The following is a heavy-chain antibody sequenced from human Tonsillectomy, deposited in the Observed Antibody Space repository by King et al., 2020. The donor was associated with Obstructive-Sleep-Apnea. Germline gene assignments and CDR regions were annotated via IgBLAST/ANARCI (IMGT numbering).Heavy chain of an antibody. V-gene: IGHV1-46*01. CDR2: INPSGGST. CDR1: GYTFTSYY. J-gene: IGHJ4*02. CDR3: ARVLTPPRGPYYFDY. D-gene: IGHD3-10*01. Sequence: QLVQSGAEVKKPGASVKVSCKASGYTFTSYYMHWVRQAPGQGLEWMGIINPSGGSTSYAQKFQGRVTMTRDTSTSTVYMELGRLRSEDTAVYYGARVLTPPRGPYYFDYWGQGTLVTVSS.